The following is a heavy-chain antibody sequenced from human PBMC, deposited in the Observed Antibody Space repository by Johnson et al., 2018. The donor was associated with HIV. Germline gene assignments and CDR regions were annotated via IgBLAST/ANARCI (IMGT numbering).Heavy chain of an antibody. D-gene: IGHD3-10*01. CDR2: VGTAGDT. CDR1: GFTFGSYD. V-gene: IGHV3-13*01. Sequence: VQLVESGGGLVQPGGSLRLSCAAPGFTFGSYDIHCVPQPPGKGLEWVSPVGTAGDTYYPGSLKGRFTISRENAKNSLYLQMNSLRAEDTAVYYCARDLNRYYYGSVKAFDIWGQGTMVTVSS. J-gene: IGHJ3*02. CDR3: ARDLNRYYYGSVKAFDI.